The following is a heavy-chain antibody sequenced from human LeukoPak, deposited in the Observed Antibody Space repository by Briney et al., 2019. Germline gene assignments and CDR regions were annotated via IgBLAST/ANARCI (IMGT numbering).Heavy chain of an antibody. CDR2: ISGSGRST. D-gene: IGHD5-18*01. CDR3: ATNVDTSDDY. V-gene: IGHV3-23*01. J-gene: IGHJ4*02. Sequence: GGSLRLSCAASGFTFSSYAMTWVRQAPGKGLEWVSTISGSGRSTYYADSVKGRFTISRDNSKNTLYLQMNSLRAEDTALYYCATNVDTSDDYWGQGTLVIVSS. CDR1: GFTFSSYA.